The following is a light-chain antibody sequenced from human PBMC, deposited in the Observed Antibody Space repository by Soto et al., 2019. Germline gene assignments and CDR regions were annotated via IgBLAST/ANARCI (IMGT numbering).Light chain of an antibody. V-gene: IGKV1-12*01. CDR3: QQAYTFPWT. Sequence: DIQMTQSPSSVSASVGERVTITCRASQGLNSWLAWYQQKPGKAPKLLIYGASNLQSGVPARFSGSASGTDFTLTISSLQSEDSATYYCQQAYTFPWTFGQGTKVEI. CDR2: GAS. CDR1: QGLNSW. J-gene: IGKJ1*01.